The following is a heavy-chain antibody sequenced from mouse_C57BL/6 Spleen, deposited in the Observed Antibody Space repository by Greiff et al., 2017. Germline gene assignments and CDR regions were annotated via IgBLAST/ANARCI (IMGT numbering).Heavy chain of an antibody. Sequence: VKLQQSGAELVRPGTSVKVSCKASGYAFTNYLIEWVKQRPGQGLEWIGVINHGSGGTNYNEKFKGKATLTADKSSSTAYMQLSSLTSEDSAVYFCARDVDGYPFDYWGQGTTLTVSS. CDR2: INHGSGGT. J-gene: IGHJ2*01. V-gene: IGHV1-54*01. CDR1: GYAFTNYL. D-gene: IGHD2-3*01. CDR3: ARDVDGYPFDY.